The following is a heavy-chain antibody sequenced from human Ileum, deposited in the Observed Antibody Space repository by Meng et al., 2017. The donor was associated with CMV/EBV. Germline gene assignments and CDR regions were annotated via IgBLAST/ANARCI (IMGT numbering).Heavy chain of an antibody. Sequence: VSGGSISSNTYYWGWIRQPPGKGLEWIGSISYVGNTYSNPSLKSRVTMSADTSKNQFSLKLSSVSAADTAVYYCARDYGWELLIFDYWGQGTLVTVSS. D-gene: IGHD1-26*01. J-gene: IGHJ4*02. V-gene: IGHV4-39*07. CDR1: GGSISSNTYY. CDR3: ARDYGWELLIFDY. CDR2: ISYVGNT.